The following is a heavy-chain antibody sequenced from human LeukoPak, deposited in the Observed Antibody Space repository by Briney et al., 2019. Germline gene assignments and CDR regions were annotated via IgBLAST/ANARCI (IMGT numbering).Heavy chain of an antibody. J-gene: IGHJ4*02. Sequence: SETLSLTCTVSGGSIRSSSYYWGWIRQPPGMGLECIGSLYYSGSTHYNPSLKSRVTISVDTSKNQFSLKLSSVTAADTAAYYCASIPYYYGSGSYGSWGQGTLVTVSS. V-gene: IGHV4-39*01. CDR1: GGSIRSSSYY. CDR2: LYYSGST. D-gene: IGHD3-10*01. CDR3: ASIPYYYGSGSYGS.